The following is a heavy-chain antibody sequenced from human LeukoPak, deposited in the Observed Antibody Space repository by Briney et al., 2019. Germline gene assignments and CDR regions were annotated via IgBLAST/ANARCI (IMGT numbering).Heavy chain of an antibody. J-gene: IGHJ4*02. V-gene: IGHV1-69*01. D-gene: IGHD5-24*01. CDR1: GGTFSSYA. CDR2: IIPIFGTA. CDR3: ARDANGDGYNFYYFDY. Sequence: RASVKVSCKASGGTFSSYAISWVRQAPGQGLGWMGGIIPIFGTANYAQKFQGRVTITADESTSTAYMELSSLRSEDTAVYYCARDANGDGYNFYYFDYWGQGTLVTVSS.